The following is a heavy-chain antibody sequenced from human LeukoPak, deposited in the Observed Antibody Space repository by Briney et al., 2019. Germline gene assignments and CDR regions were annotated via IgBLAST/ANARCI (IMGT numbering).Heavy chain of an antibody. Sequence: SGPTLLKPTQTLTLTCSFSGFSLSTSGVGVGWIRQPPGTGLEWIGEINHSGSTNTNNNPSLESRVTISVDTSKNQFSLRLSSVTAADTAVYYCARGLKGAAAAMAHFDSWGQGTLVTVSS. D-gene: IGHD5-18*01. J-gene: IGHJ4*02. CDR1: GFSLSTSGVG. CDR3: ARGLKGAAAAMAHFDS. V-gene: IGHV4-39*07. CDR2: INHSGST.